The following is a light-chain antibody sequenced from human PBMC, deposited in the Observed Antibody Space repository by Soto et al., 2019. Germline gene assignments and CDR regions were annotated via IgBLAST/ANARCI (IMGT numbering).Light chain of an antibody. CDR1: QSVLYSSNTKNY. CDR3: QQYYSTPPPT. J-gene: IGKJ2*01. V-gene: IGKV4-1*01. CDR2: WAS. Sequence: DIVMTQSPDSLAVSLGERATINCKSSQSVLYSSNTKNYLAWYQQKPGQPPKLLIYWASTRESGVPDRFSGSGSGTDFTLTISSLQAEDVAVYYCQQYYSTPPPTFGQGTKLEIK.